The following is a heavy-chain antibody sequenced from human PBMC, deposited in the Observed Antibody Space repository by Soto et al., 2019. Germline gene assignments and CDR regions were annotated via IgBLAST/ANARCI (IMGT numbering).Heavy chain of an antibody. V-gene: IGHV3-23*01. CDR3: AKDLVYGYCSSGSCYCFDF. CDR2: ISGSGGGT. Sequence: GGSLRLSCAASGFTFSSYAMSWVRQAPGKGLEWVSGISGSGGGTYYADSVKGRFTISRDNSKNTLYLQMNSLRAEDTAVYYCAKDLVYGYCSSGSCYCFDFWGQGTLVTVSS. D-gene: IGHD2-15*01. CDR1: GFTFSSYA. J-gene: IGHJ4*02.